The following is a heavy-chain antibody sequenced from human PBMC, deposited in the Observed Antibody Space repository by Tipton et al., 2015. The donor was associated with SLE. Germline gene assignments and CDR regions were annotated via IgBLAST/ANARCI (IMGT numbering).Heavy chain of an antibody. V-gene: IGHV4-34*01. CDR1: GGSFSGYY. D-gene: IGHD2-21*01. J-gene: IGHJ6*02. Sequence: TLSLTCAVYGGSFSGYYWSWIRQSPGKGLEWIGEVHHSGSANCNPSLKSRVTISVDTSNYQVSLNLSSVTAADTAVYYCARGRHIVVVIPGGRDYGLDVWGQGTTVTVSS. CDR3: ARGRHIVVVIPGGRDYGLDV. CDR2: VHHSGSA.